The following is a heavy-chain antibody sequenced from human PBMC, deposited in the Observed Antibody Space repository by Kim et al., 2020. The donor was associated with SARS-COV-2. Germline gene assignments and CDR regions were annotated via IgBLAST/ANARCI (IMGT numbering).Heavy chain of an antibody. V-gene: IGHV1-58*02. Sequence: SVKVSCKASGFTFTSSAMQWVRQARGQRLEWIGWIVVGSGNTNYAQKFQERVTITRDMSTSTAYMELSSLRSEDTAVYYCAADSLAAAGSYYYYGMDVWGQGTTVTVSS. D-gene: IGHD6-13*01. CDR2: IVVGSGNT. CDR3: AADSLAAAGSYYYYGMDV. CDR1: GFTFTSSA. J-gene: IGHJ6*02.